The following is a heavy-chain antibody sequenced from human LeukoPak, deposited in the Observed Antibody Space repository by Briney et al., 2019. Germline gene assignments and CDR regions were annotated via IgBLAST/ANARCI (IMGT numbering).Heavy chain of an antibody. CDR3: AKEDLLRSYFFDY. J-gene: IGHJ4*02. CDR1: GFTFRIYA. CDR2: ISGSGETT. D-gene: IGHD2-15*01. V-gene: IGHV3-23*01. Sequence: PGGSLRLSCTASGFTFRIYAMNWVRQAPGKGLEWVSTISGSGETTYYADSVKGRFTISRDNSKNRLYLQLNRLRAEDTAVYYCAKEDLLRSYFFDYWGQGTLVTVSS.